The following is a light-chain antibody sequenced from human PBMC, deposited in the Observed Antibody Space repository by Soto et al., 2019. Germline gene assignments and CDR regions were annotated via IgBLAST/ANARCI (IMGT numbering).Light chain of an antibody. Sequence: EIVMTQSPVTLSVSPGERATLSCRASQSVGSNLAWHQQKPGQAPRLLLYGASTRATGIPGRFSGSGSGTEFTLTITSRQSEVVAAYYCQQHNYWLSFGQGTKREF. CDR1: QSVGSN. J-gene: IGKJ2*01. V-gene: IGKV3-15*01. CDR2: GAS. CDR3: QQHNYWLS.